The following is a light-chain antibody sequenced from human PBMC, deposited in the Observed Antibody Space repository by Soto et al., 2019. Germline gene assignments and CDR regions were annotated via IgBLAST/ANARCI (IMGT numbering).Light chain of an antibody. J-gene: IGKJ1*01. CDR3: QQYSHWPT. CDR2: GAS. CDR1: QSVSTN. Sequence: EVVMTQSPATLSVSPGERATLSCRASQSVSTNLAWYQQRPGQAPRLLIYGASTRASGFPARFSGSGSGTEFILTISSLQYEDFAVYYCQQYSHWPTFGQGTKVEIK. V-gene: IGKV3-15*01.